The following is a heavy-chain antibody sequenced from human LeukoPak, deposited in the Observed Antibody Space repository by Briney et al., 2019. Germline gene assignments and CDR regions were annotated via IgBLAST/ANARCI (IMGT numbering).Heavy chain of an antibody. CDR3: AKSTHSSGYDDSFDI. CDR2: IWSDGSNK. V-gene: IGHV3-30*02. D-gene: IGHD3-22*01. Sequence: PGGSLRLSCAASGFTFSSYGMHWVRQAPGKGLEWMAVIWSDGSNKYYADSVKGRFTISRDNSKNTLYLQMNSLRAEDTAVYYCAKSTHSSGYDDSFDIWGQGTMVTVSS. CDR1: GFTFSSYG. J-gene: IGHJ3*02.